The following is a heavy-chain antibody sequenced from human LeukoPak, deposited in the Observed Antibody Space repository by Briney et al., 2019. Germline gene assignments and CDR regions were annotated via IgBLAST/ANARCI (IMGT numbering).Heavy chain of an antibody. D-gene: IGHD1-26*01. CDR1: GGSFSGYY. J-gene: IGHJ4*02. CDR2: INHSGST. Sequence: SETLSLTCAVYGGSFSGYYWSWIRQPPGKGLEWIGEINHSGSTNYNPTLKSRVTISVDTSKNQFSLKLSSVTAADTAVYYCARVTDSGSYYFDYWGQGTLVTVSS. V-gene: IGHV4-34*01. CDR3: ARVTDSGSYYFDY.